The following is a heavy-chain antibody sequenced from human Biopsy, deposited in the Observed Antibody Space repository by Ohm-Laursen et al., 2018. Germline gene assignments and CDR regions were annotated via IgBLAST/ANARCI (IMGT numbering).Heavy chain of an antibody. J-gene: IGHJ4*02. CDR2: IYHSGST. Sequence: SETLSLTCAVSGYSISSGYYWGWIRQPPGKWLEWIGSIYHSGSTYYNPSLKSRVTISVDTSKNQFSLKLSSVTAADTAGYYCARGQALKSFDYWGQGTLVTVSS. V-gene: IGHV4-38-2*01. CDR3: ARGQALKSFDY. CDR1: GYSISSGYY.